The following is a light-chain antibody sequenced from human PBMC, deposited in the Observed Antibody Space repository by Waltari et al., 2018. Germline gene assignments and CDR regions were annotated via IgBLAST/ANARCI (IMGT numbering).Light chain of an antibody. V-gene: IGKV4-1*01. CDR3: QQYYSTPLT. Sequence: DIVMTQSPDSLAVSLVERATINCKSSQRVLYSSHNKDYLAWYQQKPGQPPKLLIYWASTRESGVPDRFSGSGSGTDFTLTISSLQAEDVAVYYCQQYYSTPLTFGGGTKVEIK. J-gene: IGKJ4*01. CDR2: WAS. CDR1: QRVLYSSHNKDY.